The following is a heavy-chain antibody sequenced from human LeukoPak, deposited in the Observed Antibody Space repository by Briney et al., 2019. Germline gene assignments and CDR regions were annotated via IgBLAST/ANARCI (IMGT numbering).Heavy chain of an antibody. Sequence: AGGSLRLFCAASGFTLGSYGMHWVRQAPGKGLEWVAFIRYDGSNKYYVDSVKGRFTISRDNSKNTLYLQMNSLKTEDTAVYYCVRLHYNYYFDYWGQGTLVTVSS. J-gene: IGHJ4*02. CDR2: IRYDGSNK. CDR3: VRLHYNYYFDY. V-gene: IGHV3-30*02. D-gene: IGHD5-24*01. CDR1: GFTLGSYG.